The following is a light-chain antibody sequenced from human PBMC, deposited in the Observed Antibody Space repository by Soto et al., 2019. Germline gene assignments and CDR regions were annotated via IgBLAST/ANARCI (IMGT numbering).Light chain of an antibody. CDR1: QSISNW. CDR3: QQYHTYSWT. CDR2: DAS. J-gene: IGKJ1*01. Sequence: QMPQSHSTLSASVGASFTITFRASQSISNWLAWYKPKPGKAPNILICDASTLESGVPSRFSGSGSGTEGNLTITSLQPDEGATDYGQQYHTYSWTFGKGTKVDIK. V-gene: IGKV1-5*01.